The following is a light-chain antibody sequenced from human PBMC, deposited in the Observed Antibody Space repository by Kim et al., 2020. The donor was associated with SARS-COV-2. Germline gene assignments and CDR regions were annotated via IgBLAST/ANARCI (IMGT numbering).Light chain of an antibody. V-gene: IGLV1-44*01. J-gene: IGLJ3*02. Sequence: GEGVDTFWSGGSTETGSNSENRYQQLQGTAPKRLIQSNNQRPSGAPDRVAGSRSGTSASPAISGLQAEDEDDDYCAAWNDSRSAWVFGGGTQLTVL. CDR2: SNN. CDR3: AAWNDSRSAWV. CDR1: STETGSNS.